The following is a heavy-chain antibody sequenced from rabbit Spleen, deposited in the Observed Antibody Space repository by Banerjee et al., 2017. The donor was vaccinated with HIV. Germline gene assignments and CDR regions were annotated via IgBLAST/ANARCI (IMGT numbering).Heavy chain of an antibody. CDR1: GVSFSFNSY. V-gene: IGHV1S40*01. CDR2: IDIGSSGFT. Sequence: QSLEESGGDLVKPGASLTLTCTASGVSFSFNSYMCWVRQAPGKGLEWIACIDIGSSGFTYFASWAKGRFTISKTSSTTVTLQMTSLTVADTATYFCARFYAGYGDFGYAAMWGPGTLVTVS. D-gene: IGHD7-1*01. CDR3: ARFYAGYGDFGYAAM. J-gene: IGHJ6*01.